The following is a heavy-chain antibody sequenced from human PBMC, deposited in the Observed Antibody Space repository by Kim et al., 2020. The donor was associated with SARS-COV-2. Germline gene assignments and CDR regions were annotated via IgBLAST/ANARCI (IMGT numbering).Heavy chain of an antibody. Sequence: ASVKVSCKASGYTFSSYYISWVRQAPGQGLEWMGWINTDNSNTNYAQRRQGRVTMTTDTSTSTAYMELRSLRSDDTALYYCARSLFSSGWYLLGSWGQGTLVTVSS. D-gene: IGHD6-19*01. J-gene: IGHJ5*01. CDR1: GYTFSSYY. CDR3: ARSLFSSGWYLLGS. CDR2: INTDNSNT. V-gene: IGHV1-18*04.